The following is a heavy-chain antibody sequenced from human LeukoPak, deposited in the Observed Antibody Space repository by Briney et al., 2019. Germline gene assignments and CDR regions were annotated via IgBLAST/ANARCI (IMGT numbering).Heavy chain of an antibody. Sequence: SETLSLTCTVSGGSISSGGYFWSWIRQHPGKGLEWIAYIYDSGRINYNPSHESRVTISLDTSKNQFSLKLSSVTAADTAVYYCARAFRSNPYNCFDPWGQGTLVNVSS. CDR3: ARAFRSNPYNCFDP. V-gene: IGHV4-31*03. CDR2: IYDSGRI. J-gene: IGHJ5*02. CDR1: GGSISSGGYF.